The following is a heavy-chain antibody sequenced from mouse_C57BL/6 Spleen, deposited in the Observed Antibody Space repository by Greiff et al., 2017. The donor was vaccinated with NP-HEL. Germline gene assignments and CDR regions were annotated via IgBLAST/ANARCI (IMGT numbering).Heavy chain of an antibody. CDR1: GFSLTSYG. V-gene: IGHV2-9*01. CDR2: IWGGGST. CDR3: DKHFGGGGAMDY. D-gene: IGHD1-1*02. Sequence: QVQLKESGPGLVAPSPCLSITCTASGFSLTSYGVDWVRQPPGKGLEWLGVIWGGGSTNYNSAPMSRLSICTDNSTRHVFLIMHSLQTDDAAMYYCDKHFGGGGAMDYWGQGTSVTVSS. J-gene: IGHJ4*01.